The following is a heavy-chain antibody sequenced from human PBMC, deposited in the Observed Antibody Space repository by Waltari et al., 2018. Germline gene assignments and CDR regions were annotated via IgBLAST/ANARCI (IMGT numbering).Heavy chain of an antibody. CDR2: NIPILGTA. D-gene: IGHD4-17*01. CDR3: ARGYGGNEPVFDY. Sequence: QVQLVQSGAEVKKPGSSVKVSCKASGGTFSSYAISWVRQAPGQGLGWMGWNIPILGTANYAQKFQGRVTITADKSTSTAYMELSSLRSEDTAVYYCARGYGGNEPVFDYWGQGTLVTVSS. CDR1: GGTFSSYA. V-gene: IGHV1-69*10. J-gene: IGHJ4*02.